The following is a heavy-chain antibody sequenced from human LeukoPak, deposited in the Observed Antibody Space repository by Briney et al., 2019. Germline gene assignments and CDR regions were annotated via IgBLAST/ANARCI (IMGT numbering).Heavy chain of an antibody. J-gene: IGHJ4*02. V-gene: IGHV1-46*01. D-gene: IGHD3-10*01. CDR2: INPSGGST. Sequence: GASVKVSCKASGYTFTSYYMHWVRQAPGQGLEWMGIINPSGGSTSYAQKFQGRVTITRDTSASTAYMELSSLRSEDTAVYYCARDPPMVRGVIIPYYFDYWGQGTLVTVSS. CDR3: ARDPPMVRGVIIPYYFDY. CDR1: GYTFTSYY.